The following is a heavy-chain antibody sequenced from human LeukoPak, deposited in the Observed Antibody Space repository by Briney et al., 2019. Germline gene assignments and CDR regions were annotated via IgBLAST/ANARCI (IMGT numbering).Heavy chain of an antibody. J-gene: IGHJ5*02. CDR2: IYYSGST. V-gene: IGHV4-39*07. D-gene: IGHD2-15*01. CDR1: GGSISSSSYY. Sequence: SETLSLTCTVSGGSISSSSYYWGWIRQPPGKGLEWIGSIYYSGSTYYNPSLKSRVTISVDTSKNQFSLKLSSVTAADTAVYYCARDSSSDIVVVVAAISNWFDPWGQGTLVTVSS. CDR3: ARDSSSDIVVVVAAISNWFDP.